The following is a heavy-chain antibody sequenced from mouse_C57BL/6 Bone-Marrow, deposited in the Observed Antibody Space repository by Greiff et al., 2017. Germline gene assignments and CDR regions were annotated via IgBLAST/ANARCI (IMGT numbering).Heavy chain of an antibody. CDR3: AWDYGSSFGY. Sequence: EVKVEESGGGLVQPGGSMKLSCVASGFTFSNYWMNWVRQSPEKGLEWVAQIRLKSDNYATNYAESVKGRFTISRDDSKSSVYLQMSNLRAEDTGIYYCAWDYGSSFGYWGQGTTLTVSS. D-gene: IGHD1-1*01. CDR1: GFTFSNYW. CDR2: IRLKSDNYAT. J-gene: IGHJ2*01. V-gene: IGHV6-3*01.